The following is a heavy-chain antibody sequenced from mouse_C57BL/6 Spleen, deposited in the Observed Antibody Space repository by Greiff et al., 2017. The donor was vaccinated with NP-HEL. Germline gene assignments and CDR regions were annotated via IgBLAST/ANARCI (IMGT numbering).Heavy chain of an antibody. CDR2: IYPGDGDT. D-gene: IGHD1-1*01. V-gene: IGHV1-82*01. CDR1: GYAFSSSW. Sequence: VQLQQSGPELVKPGASVKISCKASGYAFSSSWMNWVKQRPGKGLEWIGRIYPGDGDTNYNGKFKGKATLTADNSSSTAYMQLSSLTSEDSAVYFCARGNYYGSKAYYYAMDYWGQGTSVTVSS. CDR3: ARGNYYGSKAYYYAMDY. J-gene: IGHJ4*01.